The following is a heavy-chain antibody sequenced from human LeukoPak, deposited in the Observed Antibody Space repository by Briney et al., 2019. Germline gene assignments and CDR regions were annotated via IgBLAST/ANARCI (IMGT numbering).Heavy chain of an antibody. CDR2: IIPIFGTA. CDR1: GGTFSSYA. D-gene: IGHD5-18*01. Sequence: SVKVSCKASGGTFSSYAISWVRQAPGQGLEWMGGIIPIFGTANYAQKFQGRVTITADESTSTAYMELSSLRTEDTALYYCAKDQPPYSYGHDAPFDYWGQGTLVTVSS. J-gene: IGHJ4*02. CDR3: AKDQPPYSYGHDAPFDY. V-gene: IGHV1-69*13.